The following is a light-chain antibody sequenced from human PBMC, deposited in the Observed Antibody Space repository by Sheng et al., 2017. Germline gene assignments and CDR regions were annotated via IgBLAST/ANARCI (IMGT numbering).Light chain of an antibody. V-gene: IGKV1-8*01. CDR3: QQYYSYPPLT. CDR2: DAS. Sequence: AIRMTQSPSSLSASTGDRVTISCRASQDITTYLAWYQQKPGKAPKLLIYDASTLQSGVPSRFSGSGSGTDFTLTISCLQSEDFATYYCQQYYSYPPLTFGGGTKVEIK. CDR1: QDITTY. J-gene: IGKJ4*01.